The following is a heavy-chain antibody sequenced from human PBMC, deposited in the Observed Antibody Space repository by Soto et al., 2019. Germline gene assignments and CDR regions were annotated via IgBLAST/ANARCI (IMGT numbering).Heavy chain of an antibody. CDR3: ARARDVDV. Sequence: QVQLVQSGAEVKKPGASVKVSCKASGYSFTTYNLHWVRQAPGQGLEWMGIINPSVGSTTYAQSFQDRVTMTRDTATSTVYIELSSLKSEDTAVYYCARARDVDVWGQGTTVTVSS. V-gene: IGHV1-46*01. CDR2: INPSVGST. J-gene: IGHJ6*02. CDR1: GYSFTTYN.